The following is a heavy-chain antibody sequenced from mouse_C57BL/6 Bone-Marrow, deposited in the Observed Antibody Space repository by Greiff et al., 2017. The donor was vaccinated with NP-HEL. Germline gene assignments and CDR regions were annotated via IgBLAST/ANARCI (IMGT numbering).Heavy chain of an antibody. CDR1: GYSITSGYY. V-gene: IGHV3-6*01. J-gene: IGHJ3*01. Sequence: EVQLQQSGPGLVKPSQSLSLTCSVTGYSITSGYYWNWIRQFPGNKLEWMGYISYDGSNNYNPSLKNRISITRDTSKNQFFLKLNSVTTEDTATYYCARPLLYYSNYGFAYWGQGTLVTVSA. CDR2: ISYDGSN. D-gene: IGHD2-5*01. CDR3: ARPLLYYSNYGFAY.